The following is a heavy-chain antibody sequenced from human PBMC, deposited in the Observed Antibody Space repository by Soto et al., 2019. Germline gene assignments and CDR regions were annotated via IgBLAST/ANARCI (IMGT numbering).Heavy chain of an antibody. J-gene: IGHJ3*02. Sequence: ASVKVSCKASGYTFTSYAMNWGRQAPGQRLEWMGWINAGNGNTKYSQKFQGRVTITRDTSASTAYMELSSLRSEDTAVYYCARDQYIVVVPASIEAFDIWGQGTMVTVSS. V-gene: IGHV1-3*01. CDR2: INAGNGNT. CDR3: ARDQYIVVVPASIEAFDI. CDR1: GYTFTSYA. D-gene: IGHD2-2*01.